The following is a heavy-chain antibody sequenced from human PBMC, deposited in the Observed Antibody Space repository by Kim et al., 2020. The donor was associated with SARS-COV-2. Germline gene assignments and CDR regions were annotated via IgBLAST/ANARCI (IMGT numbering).Heavy chain of an antibody. D-gene: IGHD3-16*01. CDR1: GFTFSSYG. V-gene: IGHV3-33*01. Sequence: GGSLRLSCAASGFTFSSYGMHCVRQAPGKGLEWVAVIWYDGSNKYYADSVKGRFTISRDNSKNTLYLQMNSLRAEDTAVYYCARDRKIGGRGPSAFDIWGQGTMVTVSS. CDR2: IWYDGSNK. CDR3: ARDRKIGGRGPSAFDI. J-gene: IGHJ3*02.